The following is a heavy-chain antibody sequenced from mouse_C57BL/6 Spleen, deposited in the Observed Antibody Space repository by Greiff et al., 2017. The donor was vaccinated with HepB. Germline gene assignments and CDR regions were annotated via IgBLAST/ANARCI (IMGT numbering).Heavy chain of an antibody. V-gene: IGHV1-18*01. D-gene: IGHD2-5*01. CDR1: GYTFTDYN. CDR3: AREGGGGYQSNYVLFDY. Sequence: EVQLQQSGLELVKPGASVKIPCKASGYTFTDYNMDWVKQSHGKSLEWIGDINPNNGGTIYNQKFKGKATLTVDKSSSTAYMELRSLTSEDTAVYYWAREGGGGYQSNYVLFDYWGQGTTLTVSS. CDR2: INPNNGGT. J-gene: IGHJ2*01.